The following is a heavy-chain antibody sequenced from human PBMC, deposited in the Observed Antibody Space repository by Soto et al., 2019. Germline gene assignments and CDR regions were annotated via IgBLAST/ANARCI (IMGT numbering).Heavy chain of an antibody. CDR3: AKTRRPMVVVTTPKDAFDL. CDR1: GYTFDTFG. V-gene: IGHV1-18*04. Sequence: QEQLAQSGPEVKKPGASVRLSCKASGYTFDTFGIAWVRQGPGQGLEWMGGISVYNGNTHYAQNLQDRVTMTTDTSANTAFMELRSLTSADSAIYYCAKTRRPMVVVTTPKDAFDLWGQGTVVTVSS. CDR2: ISVYNGNT. D-gene: IGHD2-21*02. J-gene: IGHJ3*01.